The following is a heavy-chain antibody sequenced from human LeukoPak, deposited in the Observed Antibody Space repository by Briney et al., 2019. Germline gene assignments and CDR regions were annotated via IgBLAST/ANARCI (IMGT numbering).Heavy chain of an antibody. CDR1: GFTFSSYS. CDR3: AREDSSSSFGYYYYGMDV. Sequence: GSLRLSCAASGFTFSSYSMNWVRQAPGKGLEWVSSISSSSSYIYYADSVKGRFTISRDNAKNSLYLQMNSLRAEDTAVYYCAREDSSSSFGYYYYGMDVWGQGTTVTVSS. J-gene: IGHJ6*02. D-gene: IGHD6-6*01. V-gene: IGHV3-21*01. CDR2: ISSSSSYI.